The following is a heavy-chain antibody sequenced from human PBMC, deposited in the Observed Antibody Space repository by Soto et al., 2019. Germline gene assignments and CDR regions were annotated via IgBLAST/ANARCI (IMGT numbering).Heavy chain of an antibody. J-gene: IGHJ6*03. Sequence: GGSLRLSCAASGFTFSSYGMHWVRQAPGKGLEWVAVIWYDGSNKYYADSVKGRFTISRDNSKNTLYLQMNRLRSDDAAVYYCARGVSVIYYYYYMDVWGKGTTVTVSS. CDR3: ARGVSVIYYYYYMDV. D-gene: IGHD2-21*01. V-gene: IGHV3-33*01. CDR2: IWYDGSNK. CDR1: GFTFSSYG.